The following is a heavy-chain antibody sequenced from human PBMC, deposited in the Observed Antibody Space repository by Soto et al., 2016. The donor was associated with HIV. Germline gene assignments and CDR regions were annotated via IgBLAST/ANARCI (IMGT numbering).Heavy chain of an antibody. CDR3: ILLARTTSWYKGPLDY. Sequence: EVQLAESGGGLVKPGGSLRLSCEVSGFLFRNAWMTWVRQVPGRGLEWVGRIKSRSDGATTDYAAPVKGRFTISRDDSKNTLYLQMNSLKTEDTGVYYCILLARTTSWYKGPLDYWGQGTLVTVSS. V-gene: IGHV3-15*01. CDR1: GFLFRNAW. CDR2: IKSRSDGATT. D-gene: IGHD1-20*01. J-gene: IGHJ4*02.